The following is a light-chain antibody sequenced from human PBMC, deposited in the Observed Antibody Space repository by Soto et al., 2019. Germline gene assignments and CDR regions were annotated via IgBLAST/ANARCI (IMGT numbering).Light chain of an antibody. CDR3: AAWDDSLNGHVV. Sequence: QAVVTQPPSASGTPGQRVTISCSGSSSNIGSNTVNWYQQLPGTAPKVLIYTNNQRPSGVPDRFSGSKSGTSASLAISGLQSEDEADYYCAAWDDSLNGHVVFGGGTKVTVL. CDR1: SSNIGSNT. J-gene: IGLJ2*01. V-gene: IGLV1-44*01. CDR2: TNN.